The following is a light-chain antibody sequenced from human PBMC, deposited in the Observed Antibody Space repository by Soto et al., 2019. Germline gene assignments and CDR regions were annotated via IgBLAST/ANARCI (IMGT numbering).Light chain of an antibody. CDR3: QQFSSYSRT. V-gene: IGKV1-5*01. Sequence: DIPMTQSPSTLSAYVGDRVTITCRASQSVNSWLAWYQQKPGRAPKLLIYSVSNLDSGVPSRFSGSGSGTEFTLTISSLQPDDFATYYCQQFSSYSRTFGQGTKEEMK. J-gene: IGKJ1*01. CDR1: QSVNSW. CDR2: SVS.